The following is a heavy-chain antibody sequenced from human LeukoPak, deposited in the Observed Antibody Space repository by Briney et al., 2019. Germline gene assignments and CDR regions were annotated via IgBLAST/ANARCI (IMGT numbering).Heavy chain of an antibody. CDR1: GYSISSGYY. J-gene: IGHJ5*02. CDR3: ARVVVVPAAMINWFDP. D-gene: IGHD2-2*01. V-gene: IGHV4-38-2*01. Sequence: PSETLSLTCAVSGYSISSGYYWGWIRQPPGKGLEWIGSIYHSGSTYYNPSLKSRVTISVDTSKNQFSLKLSSVTAADTAEYYCARVVVVPAAMINWFDPWGQGTLVTVSS. CDR2: IYHSGST.